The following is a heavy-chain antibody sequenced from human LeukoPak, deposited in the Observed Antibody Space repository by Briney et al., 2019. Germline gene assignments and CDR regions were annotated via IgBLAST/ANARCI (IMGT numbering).Heavy chain of an antibody. J-gene: IGHJ4*02. V-gene: IGHV3-30*18. CDR3: AKDRSGYLSYFES. CDR2: ISYDGSPQ. Sequence: PGGSLRLSFVASGFTFSSDGMHWVRQSPGKGLEWVAVISYDGSPQNYADSVKGRFTISRDNHKNTVYLQMNSLRTEDTAVYYCAKDRSGYLSYFESWGQGTLVSVSS. CDR1: GFTFSSDG. D-gene: IGHD3-22*01.